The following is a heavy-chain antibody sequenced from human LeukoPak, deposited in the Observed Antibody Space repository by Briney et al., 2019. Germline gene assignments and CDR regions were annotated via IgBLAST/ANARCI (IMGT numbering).Heavy chain of an antibody. CDR2: ISSTGSTM. CDR1: EFTSRSYE. J-gene: IGHJ4*02. V-gene: IGHV3-48*03. CDR3: AREPFDY. Sequence: PGGPLKPSCEAPEFTSRSYEMTWVGKAPGKGLEWISYISSTGSTMYYADSVKGRFTISRDNAKNSLSLQMNSLRAEDTAVYYCAREPFDYWGQGNLVTVSS.